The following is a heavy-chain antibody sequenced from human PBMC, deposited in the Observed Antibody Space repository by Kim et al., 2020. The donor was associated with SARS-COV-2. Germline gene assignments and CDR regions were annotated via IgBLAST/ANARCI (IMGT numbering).Heavy chain of an antibody. CDR2: IIPIFGTA. V-gene: IGHV1-69*13. J-gene: IGHJ4*02. CDR3: ARGLGGVVHPTPSGYFDY. CDR1: GGTFSSYA. D-gene: IGHD3-3*01. Sequence: SVKVSCKASGGTFSSYAISWVRQAPGQGLEWMGGIIPIFGTANYAQKFQGSVTITADESTSTAYMELSSLRSEDTAVYYCARGLGGVVHPTPSGYFDYWGQGTLVTVSS.